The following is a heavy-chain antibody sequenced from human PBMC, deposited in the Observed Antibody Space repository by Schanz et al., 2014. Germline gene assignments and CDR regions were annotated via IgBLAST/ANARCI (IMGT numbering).Heavy chain of an antibody. J-gene: IGHJ2*01. CDR1: GFTFSSYS. Sequence: EVLLVESGGGLVTPGESLRLSCAASGFTFSSYSMNWVRQAPGKGLEWVSSVSHGGTYIYYADSVRGRFTISRDNAKNSLVLQMQSLRADDTAVYYCAKSTYYDILTGQTHTRVDVRYFDLWGRGTLVTVSS. D-gene: IGHD3-9*01. V-gene: IGHV3-21*02. CDR2: VSHGGTYI. CDR3: AKSTYYDILTGQTHTRVDVRYFDL.